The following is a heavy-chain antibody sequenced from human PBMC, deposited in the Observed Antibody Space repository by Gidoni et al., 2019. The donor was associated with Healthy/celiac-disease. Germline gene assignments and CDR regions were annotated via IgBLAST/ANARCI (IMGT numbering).Heavy chain of an antibody. Sequence: DGLEWIGSIYYSGSTYYNPSLKSRVTISVDTSKNQFSLKLSSVTAADTAVYYCASVGYCSSTSCPNDYWGQGTLVTVSS. CDR2: IYYSGST. D-gene: IGHD2-2*01. V-gene: IGHV4-39*01. CDR3: ASVGYCSSTSCPNDY. J-gene: IGHJ4*02.